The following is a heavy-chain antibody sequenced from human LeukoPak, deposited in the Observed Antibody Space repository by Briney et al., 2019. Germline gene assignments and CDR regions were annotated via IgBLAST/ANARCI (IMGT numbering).Heavy chain of an antibody. J-gene: IGHJ4*02. CDR3: AKAGCTFTSCYSSC. Sequence: PGGSLRLSCAPSGFTFSTYAMSWVRQAPGKGLEWVSTISGSDGSTYYSDSVKGRFTISRDNSKNTLYLQLNSLRAEDTAVYYCAKAGCTFTSCYSSCWGQGTLVTVSS. CDR2: ISGSDGST. CDR1: GFTFSTYA. D-gene: IGHD2-2*01. V-gene: IGHV3-23*01.